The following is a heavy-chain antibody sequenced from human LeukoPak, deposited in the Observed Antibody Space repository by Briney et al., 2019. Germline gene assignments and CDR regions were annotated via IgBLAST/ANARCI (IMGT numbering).Heavy chain of an antibody. CDR3: ARDLVGATTYYYYYYMDV. V-gene: IGHV3-66*02. CDR2: FYSGGST. J-gene: IGHJ6*03. Sequence: PGGSLRLSCAASGFTVSSNYMSWVRQAPGKGLEWASVFYSGGSTYYADSVKGRFTISRDNSKNTLYLQMNSLRAEDTAVYYCARDLVGATTYYYYYYMDVWGKGTTVTVSS. CDR1: GFTVSSNY. D-gene: IGHD1-26*01.